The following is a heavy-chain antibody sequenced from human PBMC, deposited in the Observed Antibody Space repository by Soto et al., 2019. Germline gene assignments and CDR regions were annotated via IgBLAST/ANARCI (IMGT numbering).Heavy chain of an antibody. V-gene: IGHV1-8*01. J-gene: IGHJ6*02. CDR3: ARYSKLYGMDV. CDR2: MNPNSGNT. D-gene: IGHD4-4*01. Sequence: GTSLKVSCKASGYTFTSYDINWVRQATGQGLEWMGWMNPNSGNTGYAQKFQGRVTMTRNTSISTAYMELSSLRSEDTAVYYCARYSKLYGMDVWGQGTTVTVSS. CDR1: GYTFTSYD.